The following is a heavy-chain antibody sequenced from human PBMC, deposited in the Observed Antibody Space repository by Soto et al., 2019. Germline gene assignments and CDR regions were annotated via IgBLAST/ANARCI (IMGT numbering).Heavy chain of an antibody. Sequence: QVQLVESGGGVVQPGRSLRLSCAASGFTFSSYGMHWVRQAPGKGLEWVAVIWYDGSNKYYADSVKGRFTISRDNSKNTLYLRMNSLRAEDTAVYYCARDRSSSWFCLDYWGQGTLVTVSS. V-gene: IGHV3-33*01. CDR2: IWYDGSNK. J-gene: IGHJ4*02. D-gene: IGHD6-13*01. CDR3: ARDRSSSWFCLDY. CDR1: GFTFSSYG.